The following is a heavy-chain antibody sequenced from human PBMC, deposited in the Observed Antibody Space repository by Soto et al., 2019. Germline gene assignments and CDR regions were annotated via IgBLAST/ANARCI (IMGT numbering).Heavy chain of an antibody. Sequence: QVQLVQSGAEVREPGSSVKVSCEASGGTFRSYAINWVRQAPGQGLEWMGGIIPMFGKPNYAEKFLGRVTISADESTRTAYMEVTRPKSEDTAVYYCARSMETNYFYCMDVWGLGTTVTVSS. J-gene: IGHJ6*02. V-gene: IGHV1-69*01. CDR3: ARSMETNYFYCMDV. D-gene: IGHD2-8*01. CDR1: GGTFRSYA. CDR2: IIPMFGKP.